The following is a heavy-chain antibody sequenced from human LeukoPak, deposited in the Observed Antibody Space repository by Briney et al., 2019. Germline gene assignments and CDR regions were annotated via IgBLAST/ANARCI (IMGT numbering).Heavy chain of an antibody. CDR2: INPNSGDT. D-gene: IGHD1-1*01. CDR3: ARETWNDGSVDY. V-gene: IGHV1-2*02. J-gene: IGHJ4*02. Sequence: ASVKVSCKASGYTFTGYYMHWVRQAPGQGLEWMGWINPNSGDTNYAQKFQGRVTMTRDTSISTAYMELSRLSSDDTAVYYCARETWNDGSVDYWGQGTLVTVSS. CDR1: GYTFTGYY.